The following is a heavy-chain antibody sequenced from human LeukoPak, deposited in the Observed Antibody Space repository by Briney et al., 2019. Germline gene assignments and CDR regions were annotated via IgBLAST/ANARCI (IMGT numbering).Heavy chain of an antibody. J-gene: IGHJ4*02. V-gene: IGHV3-48*04. D-gene: IGHD1-14*01. CDR1: GFTFSSYS. Sequence: PGGSLRLSCAASGFTFSSYSMNWVRQAPGKGLEWVSYISSSSSTIYYADSVKGRFTISRDNAKNSLYLQMNNLRTEDTALYYCARDPRAGYLDNWGRGTLVTVSS. CDR3: ARDPRAGYLDN. CDR2: ISSSSSTI.